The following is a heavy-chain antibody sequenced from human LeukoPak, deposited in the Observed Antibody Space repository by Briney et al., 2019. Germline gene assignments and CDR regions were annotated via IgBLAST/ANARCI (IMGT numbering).Heavy chain of an antibody. D-gene: IGHD3-10*01. CDR1: GFTFSTYS. Sequence: GESLRLSCAASGFTFSTYSMNWVRPAPGKRLEWVSYISSASNTIYYADSVKGRFTISRDNAKNSLYLQMNSLRAEDTAMYYCARDGWFGDYNWFDPWGQGTLVTVSS. CDR3: ARDGWFGDYNWFDP. CDR2: ISSASNTI. J-gene: IGHJ5*02. V-gene: IGHV3-48*01.